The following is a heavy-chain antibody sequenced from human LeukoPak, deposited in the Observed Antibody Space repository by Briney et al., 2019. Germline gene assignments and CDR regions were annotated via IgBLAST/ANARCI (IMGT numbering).Heavy chain of an antibody. J-gene: IGHJ3*02. D-gene: IGHD4-23*01. V-gene: IGHV4-39*01. CDR1: GGSISSSSYY. CDR2: TYYSGIY. Sequence: SETLSLTCTASGGSISSSSYYWVWIRQPPGKGLEWIVSTYYSGIYYCNPALKSRVTISEDTSKNQVSLKLSSVTAADTAVYYCARRWELYAFDIWGQGTMVTVSS. CDR3: ARRWELYAFDI.